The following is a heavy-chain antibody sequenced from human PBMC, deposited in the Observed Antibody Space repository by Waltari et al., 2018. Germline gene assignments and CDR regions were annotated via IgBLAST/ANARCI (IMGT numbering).Heavy chain of an antibody. CDR2: MNPNSGNT. D-gene: IGHD3-3*01. V-gene: IGHV1-8*01. J-gene: IGHJ4*02. CDR3: ARASRFLMYDY. Sequence: QVQLVQSGAEVKKPGASVKVSCKDSGYTFTSYSINWVRQATGQGLEWLGGMNPNSGNTGYAQKFQGRVTMTRNTSISTAYMELSSLRSEDTAVYYCARASRFLMYDYWGQGTLVTVSS. CDR1: GYTFTSYS.